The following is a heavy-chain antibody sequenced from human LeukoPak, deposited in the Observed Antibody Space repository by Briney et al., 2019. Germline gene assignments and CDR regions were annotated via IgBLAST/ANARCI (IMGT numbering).Heavy chain of an antibody. Sequence: ASVKVSCKASGYTFTGYYMHWVRQAPGEGLEWMGWINPNSGGTNYAQKFQGRVTMTRDTSISTAYMELSRLRSDDTAVYYCARVLKAARFKPGRYYYYYMDVWGKGTTVTVSS. CDR1: GYTFTGYY. CDR3: ARVLKAARFKPGRYYYYYMDV. V-gene: IGHV1-2*02. CDR2: INPNSGGT. J-gene: IGHJ6*03. D-gene: IGHD6-6*01.